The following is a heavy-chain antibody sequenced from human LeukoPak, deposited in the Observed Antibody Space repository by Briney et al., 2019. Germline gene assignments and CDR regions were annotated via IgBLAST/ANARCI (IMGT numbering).Heavy chain of an antibody. D-gene: IGHD3-16*02. J-gene: IGHJ4*02. CDR2: INHSGST. Sequence: PSETLSLTCAVYGGSFSGYYWSWIRQPPGKGLEWIGEINHSGSTNYNPSLKSRVTISVDTSKNQFSLKLSSVTAADTAVYYCASAVWGSYRYTYYRGQGTLVTVSS. CDR1: GGSFSGYY. CDR3: ASAVWGSYRYTYY. V-gene: IGHV4-34*01.